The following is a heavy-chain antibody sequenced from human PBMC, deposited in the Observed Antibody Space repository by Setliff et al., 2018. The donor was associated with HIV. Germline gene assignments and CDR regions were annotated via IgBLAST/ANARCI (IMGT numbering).Heavy chain of an antibody. CDR3: AGDYIRSDNNWFDP. CDR1: GDSISSGTYY. Sequence: SETLSLTCTVSGDSISSGTYYWSWIRQPAGKGLEWIGRIYISGSTSYNPSLKSRVTISVDTSKNQFSLKLSSVTTADTAVYYCAGDYIRSDNNWFDPWGQGILVTVSS. V-gene: IGHV4-61*02. J-gene: IGHJ5*02. CDR2: IYISGST. D-gene: IGHD4-17*01.